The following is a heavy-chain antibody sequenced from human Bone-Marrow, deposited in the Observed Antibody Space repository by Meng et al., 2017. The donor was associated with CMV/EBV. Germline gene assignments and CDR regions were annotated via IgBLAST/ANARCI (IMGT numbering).Heavy chain of an antibody. V-gene: IGHV4-59*01. CDR3: AGYDFWSGYPS. Sequence: SETLSLTCTVSGGSISSYYWSWIRQPPGKGLEWIGYIYYSGSTNYNPSLKSRVTISVDTSKNQFSLKLSSVTAADTAVYYCAGYDFWSGYPSWGQGPLVTGSS. J-gene: IGHJ4*02. D-gene: IGHD3-3*01. CDR2: IYYSGST. CDR1: GGSISSYY.